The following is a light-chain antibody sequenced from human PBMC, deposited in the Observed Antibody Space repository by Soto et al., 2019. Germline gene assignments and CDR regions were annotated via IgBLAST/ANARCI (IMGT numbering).Light chain of an antibody. CDR1: SSNIGSNS. V-gene: IGLV1-44*01. J-gene: IGLJ2*01. Sequence: QSVLTQPPSASGTPGQRVTISCSGSSSNIGSNSVNLYQQLPGTAPKLLMYSSNQRPSGGPDRFSGSKSGTSASLAISGLQSEDEADYYCAAWDDSLNGVVFGGGTKLTVL. CDR2: SSN. CDR3: AAWDDSLNGVV.